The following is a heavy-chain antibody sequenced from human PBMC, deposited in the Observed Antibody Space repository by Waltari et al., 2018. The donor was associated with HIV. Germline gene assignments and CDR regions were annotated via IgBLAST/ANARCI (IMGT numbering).Heavy chain of an antibody. CDR1: GGSIRRSSYS. CDR2: VYYSGST. J-gene: IGHJ6*04. V-gene: IGHV4-39*01. D-gene: IGHD2-21*02. Sequence: QLQLQESGPGLVQPSETLSLTCTVSGGSIRRSSYSWAWLRQPPGKGLAWVGSVYYSGSTYYDPSLKSRVTISADTSKSQFSLKVSSVTAADTAVYYCVTYCGGDCYSGYYYGMDVWGKGTTVTVSS. CDR3: VTYCGGDCYSGYYYGMDV.